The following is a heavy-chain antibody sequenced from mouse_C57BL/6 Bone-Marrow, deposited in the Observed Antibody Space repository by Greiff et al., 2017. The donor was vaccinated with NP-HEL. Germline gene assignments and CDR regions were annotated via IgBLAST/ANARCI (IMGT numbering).Heavy chain of an antibody. D-gene: IGHD1-1*01. V-gene: IGHV1-64*01. CDR1: GYTFTSYW. CDR3: ASCSSSYCDV. CDR2: IHPNSGST. J-gene: IGHJ1*03. Sequence: QVQLQQPGAELVKPGASVKLSCKASGYTFTSYWMHWVKQRPGQGLEWIGMIHPNSGSTNYNEKFKSKATLTVDKSSSTAYMQLSSLTSEDSAVYYCASCSSSYCDVWGTGTTVTVSS.